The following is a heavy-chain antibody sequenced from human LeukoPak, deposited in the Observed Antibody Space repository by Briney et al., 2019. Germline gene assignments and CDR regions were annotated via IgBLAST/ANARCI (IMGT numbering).Heavy chain of an antibody. J-gene: IGHJ4*02. CDR2: IFYSEST. V-gene: IGHV4-39*01. D-gene: IGHD4-17*01. CDR1: GGSLSTSSYF. CDR3: ARQMNRVTADY. Sequence: KTSRTLSLTSTVSGGSLSTSSYFWGWIRQPPGKGLEWFGSIFYSESTYYNPSLNTPFTISIDTSKNQFALRRSSVTAADAAVYYCARQMNRVTADYWGQGTPVTVSS.